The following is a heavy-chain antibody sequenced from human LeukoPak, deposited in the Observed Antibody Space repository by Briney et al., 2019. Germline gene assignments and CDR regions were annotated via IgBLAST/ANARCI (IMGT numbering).Heavy chain of an antibody. J-gene: IGHJ5*02. D-gene: IGHD4-17*01. CDR3: ARANRYGDYRNWFDP. V-gene: IGHV1-2*02. CDR2: INPNSGGT. CDR1: GYTFTGYY. Sequence: GASVKVSCKASGYTFTGYYMHWVRQAPGQGLEWMGWINPNSGGTNYAQKFQGRVTMTRDTSISTAYMELSRLRSDDTAVYYCARANRYGDYRNWFDPWGQGTLVTVSS.